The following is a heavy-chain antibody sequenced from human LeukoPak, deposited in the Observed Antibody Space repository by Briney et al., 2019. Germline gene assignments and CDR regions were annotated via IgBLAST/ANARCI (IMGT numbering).Heavy chain of an antibody. V-gene: IGHV3-11*03. CDR2: ISSSSSYT. CDR3: ARAYNNDAFDI. J-gene: IGHJ3*02. D-gene: IGHD1-1*01. CDR1: GFTFSDYY. Sequence: GGSLRLSCAASGFTFSDYYMSWIRQAPGKGLEWVSYISSSSSYTNYADSVKGRFAISRDNAKNSLYLQMNSLRAEDTAVYYCARAYNNDAFDIWGQGTMVTVSS.